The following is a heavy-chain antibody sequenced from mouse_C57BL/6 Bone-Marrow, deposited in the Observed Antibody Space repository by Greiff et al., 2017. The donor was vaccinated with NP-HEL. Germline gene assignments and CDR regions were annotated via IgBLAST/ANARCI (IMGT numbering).Heavy chain of an antibody. D-gene: IGHD1-1*02. CDR3: ARTGWYLFDY. J-gene: IGHJ2*01. CDR1: GYAFSSSW. CDR2: IYPGDGDT. Sequence: QVQLQQSGPELVKPGASVKISCKASGYAFSSSWMNWVKQRPGKGLEWIGRIYPGDGDTNYNGKFKGKATLTADKSSSTAYMQLSSLTSEDSAVYFCARTGWYLFDYWGQGTTLTVSS. V-gene: IGHV1-82*01.